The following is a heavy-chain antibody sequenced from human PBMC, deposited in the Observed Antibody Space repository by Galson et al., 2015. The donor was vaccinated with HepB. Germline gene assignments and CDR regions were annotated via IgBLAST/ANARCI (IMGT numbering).Heavy chain of an antibody. J-gene: IGHJ5*02. V-gene: IGHV3-15*01. Sequence: SLRLSCAVSGLTFTNACMSWVRQAPGKGLEWVGRIKSKTDGGTRDYAAPVRGRFSISRDDSKNMLYLQMNSLKTEDTAVYYCTKDGIADQGVTNWFDPWGQGTLVTVSS. CDR3: TKDGIADQGVTNWFDP. CDR2: IKSKTDGGTR. D-gene: IGHD2-21*01. CDR1: GLTFTNAC.